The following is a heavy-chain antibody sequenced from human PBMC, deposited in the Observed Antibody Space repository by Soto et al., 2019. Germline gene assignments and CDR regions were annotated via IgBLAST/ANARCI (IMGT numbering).Heavy chain of an antibody. V-gene: IGHV1-69*13. CDR1: GGTFSSYA. CDR2: IIPIFGTA. J-gene: IGHJ6*02. Sequence: GASVKVSCKASGGTFSSYAISWVRQAPGQGLEWMGGIIPIFGTANYAQKFQGRVTITADESTSTAYMELSSLRSEDTAVYYCARGLIRITMVRGASGRYYYYGMDVWGQGXTVTVYS. CDR3: ARGLIRITMVRGASGRYYYYGMDV. D-gene: IGHD3-10*01.